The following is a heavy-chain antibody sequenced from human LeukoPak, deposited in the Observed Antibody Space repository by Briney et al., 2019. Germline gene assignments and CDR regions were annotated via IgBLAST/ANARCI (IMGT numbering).Heavy chain of an antibody. D-gene: IGHD2/OR15-2a*01. CDR1: GFSFGSYW. V-gene: IGHV3-7*01. CDR3: ARTGEEYSNNDGYGGFGP. Sequence: PGGSLRLSCAASGFSFGSYWMHWVRQAPGTGLEWVASIKQDGSEKLYGASVRGRFTVSRDNARNSLYLNMKTLRSEDTALYYCARTGEEYSNNDGYGGFGPWGQGTLVIVSS. J-gene: IGHJ5*02. CDR2: IKQDGSEK.